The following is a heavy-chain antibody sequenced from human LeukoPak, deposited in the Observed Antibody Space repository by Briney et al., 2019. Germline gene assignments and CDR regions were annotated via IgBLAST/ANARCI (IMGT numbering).Heavy chain of an antibody. Sequence: SVKVSCKASGGTFSSYAISWVRQAPGQGLEWMGGIIPIFGTANYAQKFQGRVTITADESTSTAYMELSSLRSEDTAVYYCARASSVVVTAPSAFDIWGQGTMVTVSS. CDR3: ARASSVVVTAPSAFDI. CDR1: GGTFSSYA. CDR2: IIPIFGTA. V-gene: IGHV1-69*01. J-gene: IGHJ3*02. D-gene: IGHD2-21*02.